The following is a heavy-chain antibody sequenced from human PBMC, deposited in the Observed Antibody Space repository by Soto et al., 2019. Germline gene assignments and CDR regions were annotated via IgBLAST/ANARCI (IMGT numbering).Heavy chain of an antibody. CDR3: TRQACGSTSCYSQLDY. Sequence: GGSLRLPCAASGFTFSDYYMSWIRQAPGKGLEWLSYITTSSSYTRYADSVKGRFTISRDDAKNTLYLQMNSLRAEDTAVYYCTRQACGSTSCYSQLDYWGQGTLVTVSS. J-gene: IGHJ4*02. CDR1: GFTFSDYY. V-gene: IGHV3-11*06. D-gene: IGHD2-2*02. CDR2: ITTSSSYT.